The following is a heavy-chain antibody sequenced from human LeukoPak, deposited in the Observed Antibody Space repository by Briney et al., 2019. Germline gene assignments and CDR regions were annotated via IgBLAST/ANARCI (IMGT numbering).Heavy chain of an antibody. D-gene: IGHD2-2*01. Sequence: PSQTLSLTCTVSGGSISSGGYYWSWIRQHPGKGQEWIGYIYYSGSTYYNPSLKSRVTISVDTSKNQFSLKLSSVTAADTAVYYCARLVSPLYCSSTSCYDYYYMDVWGKGTTVTVSS. CDR3: ARLVSPLYCSSTSCYDYYYMDV. J-gene: IGHJ6*03. CDR1: GGSISSGGYY. V-gene: IGHV4-31*03. CDR2: IYYSGST.